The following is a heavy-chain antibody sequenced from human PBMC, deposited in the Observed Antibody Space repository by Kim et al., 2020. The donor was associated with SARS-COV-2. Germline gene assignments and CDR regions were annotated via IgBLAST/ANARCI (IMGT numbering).Heavy chain of an antibody. CDR2: IYNTGRT. Sequence: SETLSLTCTVSGGSISNSDYSWGWIRQPPGKGLEWIGYIYNTGRTYYNPSLKSRVTISVDTSQNQFSLRLNSVTAADTAMYYCARETRRHTYGKVDYWGQGALVTVSS. D-gene: IGHD5-18*01. CDR3: ARETRRHTYGKVDY. V-gene: IGHV4-39*02. J-gene: IGHJ4*02. CDR1: GGSISNSDYS.